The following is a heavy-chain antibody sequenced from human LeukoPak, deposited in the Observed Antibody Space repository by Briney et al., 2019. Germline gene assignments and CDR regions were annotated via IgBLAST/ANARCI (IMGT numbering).Heavy chain of an antibody. CDR2: ISSSSAYI. D-gene: IGHD5-18*01. J-gene: IGHJ4*02. CDR1: GFTFTDYA. Sequence: GGSLRLSCAASGFTFTDYAMGWVRQAPGKGLEWVSSISSSSAYIYYADSVRGRFTISRDNAKNSLYLQMNSLRAEDTAVYYCARELSSSGYYFDSWGQGNLITVSS. CDR3: ARELSSSGYYFDS. V-gene: IGHV3-21*01.